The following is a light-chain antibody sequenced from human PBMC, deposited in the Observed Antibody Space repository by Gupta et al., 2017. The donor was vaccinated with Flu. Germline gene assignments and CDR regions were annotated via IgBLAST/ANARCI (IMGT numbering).Light chain of an antibody. CDR2: GNS. V-gene: IGLV1-40*01. CDR3: QSYDSSLSGSVV. CDR1: SPNIGAGYG. Sequence: QSVLTQPPSVSGAPGQRITISCTGSSPNIGAGYGVHWYQQLPGTAPKLLVYGNSNRPSGVPDRFSGSKSGTSASLAITGLQAEDEADYYCQSYDSSLSGSVVFGGGTRLTVL. J-gene: IGLJ2*01.